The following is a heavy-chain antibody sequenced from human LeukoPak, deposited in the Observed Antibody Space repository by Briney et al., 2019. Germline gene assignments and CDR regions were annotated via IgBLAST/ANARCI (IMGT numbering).Heavy chain of an antibody. CDR3: AKALGYYGSGSDLDY. V-gene: IGHV3-23*01. CDR1: GFTFSSYA. CDR2: ISGSGGST. J-gene: IGHJ4*02. D-gene: IGHD3-10*01. Sequence: GGSLRLSCAASGFTFSSYAMSWVRQAPGKGLEGVSAISGSGGSTYYADSVKGRFTISRDNSKNTLYLQMNSLRAEDTAVYYCAKALGYYGSGSDLDYWGQGTLVTVSS.